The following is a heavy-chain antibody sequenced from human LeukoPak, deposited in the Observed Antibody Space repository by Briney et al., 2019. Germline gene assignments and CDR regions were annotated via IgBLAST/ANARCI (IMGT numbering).Heavy chain of an antibody. CDR2: IYSGGST. CDR1: GFTVNSNY. J-gene: IGHJ4*02. CDR3: ARLPAYCSSTSCYYDY. Sequence: GGSLRLACAASGFTVNSNYMNWVSQAPGKGLEGVTLIYSGGSTYYADSVKGRFTISRDNAKNSLFLQMNSLRAEDTAVYYCARLPAYCSSTSCYYDYWGQGTLVTVSS. D-gene: IGHD2-2*01. V-gene: IGHV3-53*01.